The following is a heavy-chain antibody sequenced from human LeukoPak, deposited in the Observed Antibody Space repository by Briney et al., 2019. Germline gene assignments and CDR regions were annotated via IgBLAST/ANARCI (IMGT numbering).Heavy chain of an antibody. Sequence: GGSLRLSCAASGFTFSSYGMHWVRQAPGKGLEWVAVISYDGSNKYYADSVKGRFIISRDNSKNTLYLQMNSLRAEDTAVYYCAKGETVPYYYYGMDVWGQGTTVTVSS. D-gene: IGHD4-17*01. CDR3: AKGETVPYYYYGMDV. J-gene: IGHJ6*02. CDR2: ISYDGSNK. V-gene: IGHV3-30*18. CDR1: GFTFSSYG.